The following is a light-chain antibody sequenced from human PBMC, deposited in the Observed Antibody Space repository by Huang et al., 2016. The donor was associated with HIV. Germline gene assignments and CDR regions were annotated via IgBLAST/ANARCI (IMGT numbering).Light chain of an antibody. CDR3: QQYNAWPWT. Sequence: ILLTQSPVTLSAFPGDKVTFSCRASGSVSGNVAWFQQRRGQSPRLLIYDAHIRQDDVPDRFRGNGCGTEFTLTIAGLQSEDFALYFCQQYNAWPWTFGQGTKVEV. CDR2: DAH. CDR1: GSVSGN. J-gene: IGKJ1*01. V-gene: IGKV3-15*01.